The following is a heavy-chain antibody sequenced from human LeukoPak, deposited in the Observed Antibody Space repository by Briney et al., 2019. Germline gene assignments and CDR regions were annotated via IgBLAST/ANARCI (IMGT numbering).Heavy chain of an antibody. V-gene: IGHV1-69*04. J-gene: IGHJ3*02. CDR2: IIPILGIA. Sequence: SVKVSCKASGGTFSIYTISWVRQAPGQGLEWMGRIIPILGIANYAQKFQGRVTITGGKSTSTAYMELSSLRSEDTAVYYCARDFDEGGAFDIWGQGTVVTVSS. D-gene: IGHD3-16*01. CDR1: GGTFSIYT. CDR3: ARDFDEGGAFDI.